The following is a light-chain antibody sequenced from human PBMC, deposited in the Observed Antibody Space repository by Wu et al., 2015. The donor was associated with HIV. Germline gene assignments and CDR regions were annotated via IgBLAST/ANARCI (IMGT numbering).Light chain of an antibody. CDR2: GAS. V-gene: IGKV3-20*01. J-gene: IGKJ2*03. CDR1: QSISNNY. Sequence: EIVLTQSPGTLSLSPGERATLSCRASQSISNNYLAWYQQKPGQAPRVLIYGASSRATGIPDRFSGGGSGTDFSLTISRLEPEDFAVYYCQQYGSPPNSFGQGTKLEIK. CDR3: QQYGSPPNS.